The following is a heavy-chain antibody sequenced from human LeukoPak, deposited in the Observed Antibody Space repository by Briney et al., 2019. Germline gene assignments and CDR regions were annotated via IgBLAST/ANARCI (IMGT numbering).Heavy chain of an antibody. CDR2: ISYDGSNK. V-gene: IGHV3-30*04. J-gene: IGHJ6*03. D-gene: IGHD1-26*01. CDR1: GFTFRSHA. CDR3: ARDYRSGSCYYYYYMDV. Sequence: PGGSLRLSCAASGFTFRSHAMYWVRQAPGKGLEWVAVISYDGSNKYYADSVKGRFTISRDNAKNSLYLQMNSLRAEDTAVYYCARDYRSGSCYYYYYMDVWGKGTTVIVSS.